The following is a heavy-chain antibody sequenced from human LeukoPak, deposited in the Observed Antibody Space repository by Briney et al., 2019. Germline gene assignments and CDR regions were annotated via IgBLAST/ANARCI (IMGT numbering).Heavy chain of an antibody. Sequence: GGSLRLSCAASGFTFSSYAMHWVRQAPGKGLEWVAVISYDGSNKYYADSVKGRFTISRDNSKNTLYLQMNSLRAEDTAVYYCARARDIAAGPGPSSYYYGMDVWGQGTTVTVSS. CDR3: ARARDIAAGPGPSSYYYGMDV. CDR2: ISYDGSNK. D-gene: IGHD6-25*01. V-gene: IGHV3-30-3*01. J-gene: IGHJ6*02. CDR1: GFTFSSYA.